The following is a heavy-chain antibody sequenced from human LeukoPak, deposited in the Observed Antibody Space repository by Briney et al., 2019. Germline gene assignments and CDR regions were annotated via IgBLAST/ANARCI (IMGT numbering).Heavy chain of an antibody. CDR1: GFTFGDYA. CDR3: TREFSSVGATSNLGY. Sequence: GRSLRLSCTASGFTFGDYAMIWVRQAPGKGLEWVGFIRSKTYGGTTEYAASVRGRFTISRDDSKSIAYLQMNSLKTEDTAVYYCTREFSSVGATSNLGYWGQGTLVTVSS. D-gene: IGHD1-26*01. J-gene: IGHJ4*02. CDR2: IRSKTYGGTT. V-gene: IGHV3-49*04.